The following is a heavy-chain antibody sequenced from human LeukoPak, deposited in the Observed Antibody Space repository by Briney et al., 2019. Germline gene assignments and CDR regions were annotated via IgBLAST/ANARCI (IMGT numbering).Heavy chain of an antibody. V-gene: IGHV3-74*01. J-gene: IGHJ4*02. Sequence: PGGSLRLSCAASGFTFSSYWMHWVRQAPGKGLVWVSRIDNDGYSTVYADSVKDRFTISRDNSKNTLYLQMNSLRAEDTAVYYCAKDAWYFDYWGQGTLVTVSS. CDR3: AKDAWYFDY. CDR2: IDNDGYST. CDR1: GFTFSSYW.